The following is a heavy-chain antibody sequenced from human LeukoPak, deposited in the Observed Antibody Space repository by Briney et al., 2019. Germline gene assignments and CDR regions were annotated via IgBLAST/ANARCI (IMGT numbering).Heavy chain of an antibody. V-gene: IGHV4-4*02. Sequence: SETLSLTCAVSGGSIRSSTWWNWVRQPPGKGLEWIGEIFDSGRINYNPSLKSRVTISVDKSKNQFSLTLSSVTAADTAVYYCARLYYDSSGYYQICYFDYWGQGTLVTVSS. CDR3: ARLYYDSSGYYQICYFDY. CDR2: IFDSGRI. CDR1: GGSIRSSTW. D-gene: IGHD3-22*01. J-gene: IGHJ4*02.